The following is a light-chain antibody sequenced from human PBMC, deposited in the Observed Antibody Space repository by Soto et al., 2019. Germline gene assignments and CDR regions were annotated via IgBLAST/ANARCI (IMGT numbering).Light chain of an antibody. J-gene: IGKJ5*01. Sequence: DIVLTHFPATLSVSPGERVTVSCRASQSVSSDLGWYQQKPGQAPRLLIYGASNRATGIPDRFSGSGSGTDFTLTISSLEPEDFAVYYCQQSGNWITFGQGTRLEIK. CDR2: GAS. CDR1: QSVSSD. V-gene: IGKV3D-15*01. CDR3: QQSGNWIT.